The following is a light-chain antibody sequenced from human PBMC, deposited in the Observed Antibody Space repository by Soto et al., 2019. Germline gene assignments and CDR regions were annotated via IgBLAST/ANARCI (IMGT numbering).Light chain of an antibody. Sequence: DIQMTQSPSSLSASVGDRVIITCRASQMISTYLNWYQQKPGKAPTLLIYSTSTLQTGATSRFSGSGSGTDFTLTISSVQPEDVATYYCQQCYSHPTFGEGTRLEIK. CDR1: QMISTY. J-gene: IGKJ5*01. CDR3: QQCYSHPT. CDR2: STS. V-gene: IGKV1-39*01.